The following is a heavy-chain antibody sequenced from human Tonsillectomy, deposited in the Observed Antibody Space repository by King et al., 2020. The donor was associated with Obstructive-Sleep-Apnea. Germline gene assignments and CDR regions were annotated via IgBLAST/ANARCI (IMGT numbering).Heavy chain of an antibody. CDR3: ARQRGSSGWYYAFDI. Sequence: QLVQSGAEVKKPGESLKISCKGSGYSFTSYWIGWVRQMPGKGLEWMGIIHSGDSVTRYRPSFQGQVTFSVDKSISTAYLKWRRLKASDTAMYYCARQRGSSGWYYAFDIWGQGTMVTVSS. CDR1: GYSFTSYW. J-gene: IGHJ3*02. V-gene: IGHV5-51*01. CDR2: IHSGDSVT. D-gene: IGHD6-19*01.